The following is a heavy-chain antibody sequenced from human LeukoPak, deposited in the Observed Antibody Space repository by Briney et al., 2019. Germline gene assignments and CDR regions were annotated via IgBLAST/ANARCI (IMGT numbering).Heavy chain of an antibody. CDR1: GFTFSSYA. CDR2: ISGSGGST. CDR3: AKDSRSSGYYGSPFFDY. D-gene: IGHD3-22*01. J-gene: IGHJ4*02. V-gene: IGHV3-23*01. Sequence: GGSLRLSCATSGFTFSSYAMSWVRQAPGKGLEWVSAISGSGGSTYYADSVKGRFTISRDNSKNTLYLQMNSLRAEDTAVYYCAKDSRSSGYYGSPFFDYWGQGTLVTVSS.